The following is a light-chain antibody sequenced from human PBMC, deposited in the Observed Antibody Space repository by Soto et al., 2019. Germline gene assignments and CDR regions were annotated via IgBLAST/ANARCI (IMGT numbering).Light chain of an antibody. Sequence: EIVMTQSPATLSVSPLERFSLSCMASQSAISNLAWYQQKPGQPPRLLIYDASTRATDIPPRFSGSGSGTDFTLPISSLLSEDFAVYYCHQYYKWPLTFGGGTKVDI. J-gene: IGKJ4*01. CDR1: QSAISN. CDR2: DAS. V-gene: IGKV3-15*01. CDR3: HQYYKWPLT.